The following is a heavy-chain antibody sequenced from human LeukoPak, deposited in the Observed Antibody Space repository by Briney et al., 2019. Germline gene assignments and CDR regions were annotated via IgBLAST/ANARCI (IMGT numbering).Heavy chain of an antibody. CDR1: GYTFTGYY. J-gene: IGHJ3*02. CDR2: INPNSGGT. V-gene: IGHV1-2*02. D-gene: IGHD7-27*01. CDR3: ARVSTGDPGRDAFDI. Sequence: ASVKVSCKASGYTFTGYYMHWVRQAPGQGLEWMGWINPNSGGTNYAQKFQGRVTMTRDTSISTAYMELSRLRSDDTAVYYCARVSTGDPGRDAFDIWGQGTMVTVSS.